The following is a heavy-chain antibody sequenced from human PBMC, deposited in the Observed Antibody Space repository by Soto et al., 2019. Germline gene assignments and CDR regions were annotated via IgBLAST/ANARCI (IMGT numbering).Heavy chain of an antibody. J-gene: IGHJ4*02. CDR1: GASITGIDYF. CDR3: VIDPHNGGPRFDY. Sequence: PSETLSLTWAVSGASITGIDYFWGWVRQTPGKGLGWIGNIYYTGTTYYNPSLKRRVTISVDTSKNQFSLKLNSVTAADTAGYYCVIDPHNGGPRFDYCRQASRVS. V-gene: IGHV4-39*07. D-gene: IGHD1-1*01. CDR2: IYYTGTT.